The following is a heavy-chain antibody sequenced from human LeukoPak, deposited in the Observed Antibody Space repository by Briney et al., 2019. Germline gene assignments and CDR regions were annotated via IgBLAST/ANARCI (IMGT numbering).Heavy chain of an antibody. Sequence: GGSLRLSGAASGFTFSSYSMNWVRQAPGKGLEWVSYISSSSGTIYYADSVKGRFTISRDNAKTSLYLQMNSLRADDTAVYYCARDPSLQNYGMDVWGQGPTVTVSS. J-gene: IGHJ6*02. D-gene: IGHD4-11*01. CDR3: ARDPSLQNYGMDV. V-gene: IGHV3-48*01. CDR1: GFTFSSYS. CDR2: ISSSSGTI.